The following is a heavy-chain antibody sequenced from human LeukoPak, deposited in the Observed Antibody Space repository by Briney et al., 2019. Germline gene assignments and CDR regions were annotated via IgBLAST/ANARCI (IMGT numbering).Heavy chain of an antibody. V-gene: IGHV5-51*01. CDR2: IYPGDSDT. Sequence: GESLKISCKGSGYSFTSYWIGWVRQMPGKGLEWMGIIYPGDSDTRHSPSFQGQVTISADKSISTAYLQWSSLKASDTAMYYCARYKVNTAMVKHFDYWGQGTLVTVSS. CDR3: ARYKVNTAMVKHFDY. D-gene: IGHD5-18*01. J-gene: IGHJ4*02. CDR1: GYSFTSYW.